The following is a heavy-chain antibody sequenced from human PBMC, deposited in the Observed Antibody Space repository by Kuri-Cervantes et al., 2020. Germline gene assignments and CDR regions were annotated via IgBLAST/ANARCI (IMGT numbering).Heavy chain of an antibody. J-gene: IGHJ6*01. CDR3: AGLRSGSYYGDVYYYGMAV. D-gene: IGHD1-26*01. CDR2: VYYSGST. Sequence: GSLRLSCTVSGGSISSYYWSWIRQPPGQGLEWIGHVYYSGSTNYNPSLKSRVTIAVDTSKTQFSLNLNSVTAADTAIYYCAGLRSGSYYGDVYYYGMAVWGQGNTV. CDR1: GGSISSYY. V-gene: IGHV4-59*01.